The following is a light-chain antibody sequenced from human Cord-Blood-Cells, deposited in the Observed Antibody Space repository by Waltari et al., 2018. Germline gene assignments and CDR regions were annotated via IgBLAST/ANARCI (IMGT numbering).Light chain of an antibody. J-gene: IGKJ4*01. CDR2: DAP. Sequence: DIQMTQSPSSLSASVRDRVTITCQASQDINNYLNWYQQKPGKPPKLLIYDAPNLETVVPSRFSGSRSGTDFTFTISSLQPEDIATYYCQQYDNLPRTFGGGTKVEIK. CDR3: QQYDNLPRT. CDR1: QDINNY. V-gene: IGKV1-33*01.